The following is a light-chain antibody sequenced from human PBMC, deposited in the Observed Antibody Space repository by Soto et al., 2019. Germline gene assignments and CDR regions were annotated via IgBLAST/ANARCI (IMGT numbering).Light chain of an antibody. CDR3: QQYGNSPQT. J-gene: IGKJ1*01. Sequence: EIVLTQSPGTLSLSPGEIATLSFRASQTVSSSFLAWYQQTPGQAPRLLIYAASSRATGIPDRFSGSGSGTDFTLTISRLEPEDFAVYYCQQYGNSPQTFGQGTKVDIK. CDR2: AAS. CDR1: QTVSSSF. V-gene: IGKV3-20*01.